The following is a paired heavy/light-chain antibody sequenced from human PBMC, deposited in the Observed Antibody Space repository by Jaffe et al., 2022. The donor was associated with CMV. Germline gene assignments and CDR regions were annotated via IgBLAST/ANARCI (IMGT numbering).Light chain of an antibody. CDR2: ATS. Sequence: EIVLTQSPGTLSLSPGETATLSCRASQSVSSSYLVWYQQRSGQAPRLLMHATSSRATGIPDRFSGSGSGTDFTLTISRLEPEDFAVYYCQQFGSSPWTFGQGTKVEIK. J-gene: IGKJ1*01. CDR1: QSVSSSY. CDR3: QQFGSSPWT. V-gene: IGKV3-20*01.
Heavy chain of an antibody. V-gene: IGHV3-23*01. Sequence: EVQLLESGGGLVHPGGSLRLSCVASGFTFSSYGMSWVRQAPGKGLEWVSAISGRGGITYYADSVKGRSTISRDTSKNTVYLQMNSLRAEDTAVYYCAKLLGDSSSWGYHYYYGMDVWGQGTKVTVSS. CDR3: AKLLGDSSSWGYHYYYGMDV. CDR2: ISGRGGIT. J-gene: IGHJ6*02. D-gene: IGHD6-13*01. CDR1: GFTFSSYG.